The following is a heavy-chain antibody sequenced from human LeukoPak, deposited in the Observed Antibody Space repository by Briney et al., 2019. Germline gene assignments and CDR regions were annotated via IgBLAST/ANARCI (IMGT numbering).Heavy chain of an antibody. V-gene: IGHV4-59*08. CDR1: GGSISSYY. CDR3: ARRRGPAAMSDWFDP. D-gene: IGHD2-2*01. J-gene: IGHJ5*02. CDR2: IYSSGST. Sequence: SETLSLTCTVSGGSISSYYWSWIRQPPGKGLEWIGYIYSSGSTNYNPSLKSRVTISVDTSKNQFSLKLSSVTAADTAVYYCARRRGPAAMSDWFDPWGRGTLVTVSS.